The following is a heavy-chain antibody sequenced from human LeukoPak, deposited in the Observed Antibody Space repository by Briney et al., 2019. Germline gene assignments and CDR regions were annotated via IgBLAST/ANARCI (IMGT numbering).Heavy chain of an antibody. V-gene: IGHV4-59*01. CDR3: ARFGTSSSRFFDQ. CDR2: IHYSGTT. J-gene: IGHJ4*02. CDR1: GGSISAYY. D-gene: IGHD6-6*01. Sequence: SETLSLTCTVSGGSISAYYWSWIRQPPGKGLEWIGYIHYSGTTNYYPSLKSRVTIALDTSKNQFSLKLNSVTAADTAVYYCARFGTSSSRFFDQWGQGTLVTVSS.